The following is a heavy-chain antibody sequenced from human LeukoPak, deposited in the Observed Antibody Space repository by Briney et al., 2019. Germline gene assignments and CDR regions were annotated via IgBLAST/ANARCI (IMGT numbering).Heavy chain of an antibody. D-gene: IGHD2-2*01. CDR2: IYGSGIT. CDR1: GLTVSDNY. Sequence: GGSLRLSCVVSGLTVSDNYMNWVRQAPGKGLEWVSVIYGSGITYYTDSVQGRFSISRDNSKNTLYLQMNSLRAEDTAVYYCATHPAIDQALDYWGQGTLVTVSS. CDR3: ATHPAIDQALDY. V-gene: IGHV3-53*01. J-gene: IGHJ4*02.